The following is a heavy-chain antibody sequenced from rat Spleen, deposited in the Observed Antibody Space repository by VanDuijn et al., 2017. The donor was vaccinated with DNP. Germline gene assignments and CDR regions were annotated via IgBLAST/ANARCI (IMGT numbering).Heavy chain of an antibody. D-gene: IGHD1-6*01. J-gene: IGHJ2*01. Sequence: EVQLVESGGDLVQPGRSLKLSCVASGFTFNKYWMTWIRQVPGKGLEWVAAITSSGGSTYYPDSVKGRFTISRDNAKNTLYLQMNSLRFDDTATYYCAKDPEYYGFQGYFDYWGQGVMVTVSS. CDR1: GFTFNKYW. CDR2: ITSSGGST. CDR3: AKDPEYYGFQGYFDY. V-gene: IGHV5-31*01.